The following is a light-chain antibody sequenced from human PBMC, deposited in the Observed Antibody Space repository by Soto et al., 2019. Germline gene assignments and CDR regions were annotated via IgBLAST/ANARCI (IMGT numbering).Light chain of an antibody. Sequence: EIQLIQSPATLSASVGDRITITCRASENIFKFLAWYQQRSGRAPNLLIYAASDLETGVPSRFSGRGSGTEFTLTIDSLQPDDSATYYCQHYNTQSITFGGGTKVDVK. CDR1: ENIFKF. CDR3: QHYNTQSIT. CDR2: AAS. V-gene: IGKV1-5*01. J-gene: IGKJ4*01.